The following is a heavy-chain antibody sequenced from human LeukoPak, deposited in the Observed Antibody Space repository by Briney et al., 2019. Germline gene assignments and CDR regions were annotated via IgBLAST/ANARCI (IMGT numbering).Heavy chain of an antibody. V-gene: IGHV1-69*13. CDR3: AKDQWVGSGKGAFDY. Sequence: SVKVSCKASGYTFTNYDISWVRQAPGQGLEWMGGIIPIFGTANYAQKFQGRVTITADESTSTAYMELSSLRSEDTAVYYCAKDQWVGSGKGAFDYWGQGTLVTVSS. CDR1: GYTFTNYD. D-gene: IGHD2-15*01. J-gene: IGHJ4*02. CDR2: IIPIFGTA.